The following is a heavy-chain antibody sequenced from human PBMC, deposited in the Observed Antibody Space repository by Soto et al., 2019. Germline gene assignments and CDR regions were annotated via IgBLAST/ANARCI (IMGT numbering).Heavy chain of an antibody. J-gene: IGHJ3*01. Sequence: EVNLLESGGGLVQPGGSVRLSCAASGFPFWTYSMSWVRQAPRKGLEWVSGISGSGTATCYTDSVKGRFTVSRDNSKDTLFLQMNTLRVEDTAVYYCAKTRLYDNNDYHRDGFDVWGPGTVVTVSS. CDR2: ISGSGTAT. V-gene: IGHV3-23*01. CDR3: AKTRLYDNNDYHRDGFDV. D-gene: IGHD3-22*01. CDR1: GFPFWTYS.